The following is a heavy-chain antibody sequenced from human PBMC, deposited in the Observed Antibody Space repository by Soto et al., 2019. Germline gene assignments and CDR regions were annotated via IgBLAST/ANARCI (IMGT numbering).Heavy chain of an antibody. V-gene: IGHV4-30-4*01. CDR2: IYKSATT. Sequence: SETLSLTCSVCGDSISNLDYFWAWIRQPPGQALEYIGYIYKSATTYYNPSLESRVAISVDTSKSQFSLNVTSVTAADTAVYFCARGRYCLTGRCFPNWFDSWGQGALVTVSS. D-gene: IGHD7-27*01. J-gene: IGHJ5*01. CDR1: GDSISNLDYF. CDR3: ARGRYCLTGRCFPNWFDS.